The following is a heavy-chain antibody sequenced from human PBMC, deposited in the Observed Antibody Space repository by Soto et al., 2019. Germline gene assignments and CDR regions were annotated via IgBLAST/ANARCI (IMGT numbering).Heavy chain of an antibody. CDR2: IYYLGST. CDR3: ARDGYDGSGSPYPAF. Sequence: TETRSLTCTVSGASMSEYFWSWIRQSPGKGLEWIGYIYYLGSTDYNPSLKSRVTISVDTSKRQFSLRLTSVTAADTAVYYCARDGYDGSGSPYPAFWGPGTQVTVSS. V-gene: IGHV4-59*01. D-gene: IGHD3-10*01. CDR1: GASMSEYF. J-gene: IGHJ4*02.